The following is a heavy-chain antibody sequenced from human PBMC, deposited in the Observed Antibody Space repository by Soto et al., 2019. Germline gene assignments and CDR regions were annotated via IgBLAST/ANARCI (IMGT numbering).Heavy chain of an antibody. Sequence: SETLSLTCAVYGGSISGDYWSWIRQPPGKGLECLGYVYHIGGPTYSPSLNSRATVSLDTSKNQFSLKLTSVTAADTAVYYCGFVSCCGDHRVYHAYPTRGSFDL. V-gene: IGHV4-59*08. CDR1: GGSISGDY. D-gene: IGHD3-16*01. J-gene: IGHJ2*01. CDR2: VYHIGGP. CDR3: GFVSCCGDHRVYHAYPTRGSFDL.